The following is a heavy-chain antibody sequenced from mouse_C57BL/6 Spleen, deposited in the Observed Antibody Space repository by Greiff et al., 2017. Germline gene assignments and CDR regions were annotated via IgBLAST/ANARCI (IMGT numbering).Heavy chain of an antibody. CDR1: GYSFTGYY. J-gene: IGHJ2*01. CDR3: ARGPYGNLLYYIDY. D-gene: IGHD2-1*01. Sequence: EVQLQQSGPELVKPGASVKISCKASGYSFTGYYMNWVKQSPEKSLEWIGEINPSTGGTTYNQKFKAKATLTVDKSSSTAYMQLKSLTSEDSAVYYCARGPYGNLLYYIDYWGQGTTLTVSS. CDR2: INPSTGGT. V-gene: IGHV1-42*01.